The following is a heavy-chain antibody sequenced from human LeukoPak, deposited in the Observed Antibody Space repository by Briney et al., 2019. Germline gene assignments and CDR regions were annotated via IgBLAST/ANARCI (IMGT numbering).Heavy chain of an antibody. CDR1: GESFSGYS. Sequence: SETLSLTCVVYGESFSGYSWSWIRQPPGKGLEWIGEINQRRNTNYNPSLKSRVTISVDTSKNQFSLKLSSVTAADTAVYYCARLSRYYWFDPWGQGTLVTVSS. CDR3: ARLSRYYWFDP. CDR2: INQRRNT. J-gene: IGHJ5*02. V-gene: IGHV4-34*01. D-gene: IGHD1-14*01.